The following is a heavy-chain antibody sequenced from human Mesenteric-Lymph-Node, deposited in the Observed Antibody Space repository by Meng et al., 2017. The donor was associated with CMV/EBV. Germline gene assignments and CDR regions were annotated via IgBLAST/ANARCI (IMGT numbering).Heavy chain of an antibody. J-gene: IGHJ4*02. CDR3: AREGRTETIDY. CDR2: IGSSGSTI. V-gene: IGHV3-48*04. D-gene: IGHD1-14*01. Sequence: GVLKISCAASGFTFSSYWMHWVRQAPGKGLEWVSYIGSSGSTIHYADSVKGRFTISRDNAKNSLYLQMNSLRAEDTAVYYCAREGRTETIDYWGQGTLVTVSS. CDR1: GFTFSSYW.